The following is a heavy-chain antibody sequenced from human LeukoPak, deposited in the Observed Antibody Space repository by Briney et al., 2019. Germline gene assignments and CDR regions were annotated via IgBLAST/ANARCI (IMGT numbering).Heavy chain of an antibody. V-gene: IGHV3-7*01. J-gene: IGHJ5*02. D-gene: IGHD6-13*01. CDR2: IKQDGSEK. Sequence: PGGSLRLSCAASGFTFSSYWMSWVRQAPGKGLEWVASIKQDGSEKYYVDSVKGRFTISRDNAKNSLYLQMNSLRAEDTAVYYCTRGWQQPYNWFDPWGQGTLVTVSS. CDR3: TRGWQQPYNWFDP. CDR1: GFTFSSYW.